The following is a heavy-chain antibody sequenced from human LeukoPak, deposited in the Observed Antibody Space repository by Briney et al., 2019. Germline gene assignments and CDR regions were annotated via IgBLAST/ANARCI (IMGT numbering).Heavy chain of an antibody. CDR1: RGSTCGYY. D-gene: IGHD6-25*01. J-gene: IGHJ6*01. Sequence: PPESPSLTSALPRGSTCGYYWNSIPHTPRTGLEWLWYIFASGNTDYNPSLKSRVSMSVDTSKKQISLRLTSVTAADMAVYYCTRPTRIAAGVYNTDCWG. CDR2: IFASGNT. V-gene: IGHV4-4*09. CDR3: TRPTRIAAGVYNTDC.